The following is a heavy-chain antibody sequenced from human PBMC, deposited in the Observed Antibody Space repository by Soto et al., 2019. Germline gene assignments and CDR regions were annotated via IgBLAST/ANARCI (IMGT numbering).Heavy chain of an antibody. Sequence: QVQLQQWGAGLLKPSETLSLTCAVYGGSFSGYYWSWIRQPPGKGLEWIGEINHSGSTNYNPSLKSRVTISVDTSQNQFSLKLISVTAADKAVYFCARVTGRYYYGMDVWGQGTTVTVSS. J-gene: IGHJ6*02. CDR1: GGSFSGYY. CDR2: INHSGST. CDR3: ARVTGRYYYGMDV. V-gene: IGHV4-34*01.